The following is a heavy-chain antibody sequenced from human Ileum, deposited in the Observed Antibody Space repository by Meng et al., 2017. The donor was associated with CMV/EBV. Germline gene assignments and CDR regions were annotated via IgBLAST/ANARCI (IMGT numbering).Heavy chain of an antibody. V-gene: IGHV3-74*03. D-gene: IGHD3-16*01. Sequence: GGSLRLSCVASGFSFSNYWMHWVRQVPGKGLVWVSRIISDESTATYADSVRGRFTISRDNAKNTIYLQMNSLGAEDTAVYYCATEYINAYEHWGQGTRVTVSS. CDR3: ATEYINAYEH. CDR2: IISDESTA. CDR1: GFSFSNYW. J-gene: IGHJ1*01.